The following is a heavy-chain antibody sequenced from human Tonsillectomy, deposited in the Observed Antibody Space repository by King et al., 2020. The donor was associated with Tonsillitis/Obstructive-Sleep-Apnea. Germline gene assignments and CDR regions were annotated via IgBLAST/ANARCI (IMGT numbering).Heavy chain of an antibody. CDR1: GCTFSSYA. V-gene: IGHV3-23*04. Sequence: VQLVESGGGLVQPGGSLRLSCAASGCTFSSYAMTWVRQVPGKGLEWFSVISGSGGSTLYEASVKGRFTISRDNSKNTLYMQMNSLRAEDTAVYYCAKRPTSGEIDYWGQGTLVTVSS. J-gene: IGHJ4*02. CDR3: AKRPTSGEIDY. D-gene: IGHD2-15*01. CDR2: ISGSGGST.